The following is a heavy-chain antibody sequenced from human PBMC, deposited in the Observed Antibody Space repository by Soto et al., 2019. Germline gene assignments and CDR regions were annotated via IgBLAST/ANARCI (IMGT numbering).Heavy chain of an antibody. CDR2: IYPGDSDT. CDR3: ARQEGAPVLSYYGMDV. Sequence: GESLKISCKGSGYNFTKYWIGWVRQMPGKGLEWMGIIYPGDSDTRYSPSFQGQVTISADKSISAAYLQWSSLKASDTAMYYCARQEGAPVLSYYGMDVWGQGTTVTVSS. CDR1: GYNFTKYW. J-gene: IGHJ6*02. V-gene: IGHV5-51*01. D-gene: IGHD1-26*01.